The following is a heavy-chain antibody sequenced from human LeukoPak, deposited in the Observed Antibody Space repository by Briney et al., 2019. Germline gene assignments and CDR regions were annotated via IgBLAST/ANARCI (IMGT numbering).Heavy chain of an antibody. CDR3: ARELYSYGPFYYYYYYMDV. D-gene: IGHD5-18*01. J-gene: IGHJ6*03. V-gene: IGHV1-8*01. Sequence: ASVKVSCKPSGYILTSYDINWVRHATGQGLEWMGWMNPNSGNTGYAQKFQGRVTMTRNTSISTAYMELSSLRSEDTAVYYCARELYSYGPFYYYYYYMDVWGKGTTVTVSS. CDR1: GYILTSYD. CDR2: MNPNSGNT.